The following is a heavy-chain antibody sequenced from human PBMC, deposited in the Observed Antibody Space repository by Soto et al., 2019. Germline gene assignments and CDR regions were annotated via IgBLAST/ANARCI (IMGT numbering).Heavy chain of an antibody. CDR2: IIPIFGTA. CDR1: GGTFSSYA. J-gene: IGHJ4*02. V-gene: IGHV1-69*13. Sequence: SVKVSCKASGGTFSSYAISWVRQAPGQGLEWMGGIIPIFGTANYAQKFQGRVTITADESTSTAYMELSSLRSEDTAVYYCARDTPYYYDSSGYLWGQGTLVTVSS. CDR3: ARDTPYYYDSSGYL. D-gene: IGHD3-22*01.